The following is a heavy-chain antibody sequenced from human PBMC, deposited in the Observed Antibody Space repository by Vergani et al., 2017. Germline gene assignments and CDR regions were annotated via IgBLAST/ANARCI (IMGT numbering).Heavy chain of an antibody. CDR1: GGSISSDNYY. CDR2: IYYSGFT. D-gene: IGHD1-26*01. CDR3: ARYSGGDSEYFQH. V-gene: IGHV4-30-4*01. J-gene: IGHJ1*01. Sequence: QVQLQESGPGLVKPSQTLSLTCTVSGGSISSDNYYWSRIRQPPGKGLEWIGYIYYSGFTYYNPSLKSRVSISVDTSKNQFSLKLSSVTAADTAVYYCARYSGGDSEYFQHWGQGTLVTVSS.